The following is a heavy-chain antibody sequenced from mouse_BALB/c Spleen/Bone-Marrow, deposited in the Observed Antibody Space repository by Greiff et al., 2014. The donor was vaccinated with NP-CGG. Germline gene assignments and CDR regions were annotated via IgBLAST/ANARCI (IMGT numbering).Heavy chain of an antibody. CDR1: GYTFINYW. D-gene: IGHD2-4*01. CDR3: TCFYYYYGGLGWFAY. V-gene: IGHV1-5*01. J-gene: IGHJ3*01. CDR2: IYPGNSDT. Sequence: EVQLVESGTVLARPGASVKMSCKASGYTFINYWMHWVKQRPGQGLEWIGAIYPGNSDTSYNQKFKAKAKLTAVKSTSTAYMELSSLTYEDSAVYYCTCFYYYYGGLGWFAYWGQGTLVTVSA.